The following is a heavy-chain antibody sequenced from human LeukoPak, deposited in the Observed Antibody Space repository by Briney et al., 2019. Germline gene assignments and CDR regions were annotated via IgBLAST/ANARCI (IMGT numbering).Heavy chain of an antibody. CDR2: IKQDGSEK. CDR1: GFTFSSYW. D-gene: IGHD6-13*01. Sequence: GGSLRLSCAASGFTFSSYWMSWVRQAPGKGLEWVANIKQDGSEKYYVDSVKGRFTISRDNAKNSLYLQMNSLRAEDTAVYYCARARSGYSSSRYRGNYYYGMDVWGQGTTVTVSS. J-gene: IGHJ6*02. CDR3: ARARSGYSSSRYRGNYYYGMDV. V-gene: IGHV3-7*03.